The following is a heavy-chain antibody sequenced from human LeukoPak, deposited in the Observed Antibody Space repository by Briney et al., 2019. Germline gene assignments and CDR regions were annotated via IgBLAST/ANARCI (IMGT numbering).Heavy chain of an antibody. CDR2: ISAYNGNT. J-gene: IGHJ2*01. V-gene: IGHV1-18*04. CDR1: GYTFTSYY. Sequence: GASVKVSCKASGYTFTSYYMHWVRQAPGQGLEWMGWISAYNGNTNYAQKLQGRVTMTTDTSTSTAYMELRSLRSDDTAVYYCARGREGSSSFLGWYFDLWGRGTLVTVSS. D-gene: IGHD6-6*01. CDR3: ARGREGSSSFLGWYFDL.